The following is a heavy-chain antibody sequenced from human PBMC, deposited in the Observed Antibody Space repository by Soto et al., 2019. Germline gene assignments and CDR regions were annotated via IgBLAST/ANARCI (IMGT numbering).Heavy chain of an antibody. J-gene: IGHJ4*02. CDR3: AKDSGDYQFDY. CDR2: ISYDGSNK. CDR1: GFTFSSYG. V-gene: IGHV3-30*18. Sequence: GGSLRLSCAASGFTFSSYGMHWVRQAPGKGLEWVAVISYDGSNKYYADSVKGRFTISRDNSKNTLYLQMNSLRAEDTAVYYCAKDSGDYQFDYWGQGTLVTVSS. D-gene: IGHD4-17*01.